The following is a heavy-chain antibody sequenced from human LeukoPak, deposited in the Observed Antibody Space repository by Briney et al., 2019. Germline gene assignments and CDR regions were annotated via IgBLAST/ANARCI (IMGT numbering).Heavy chain of an antibody. D-gene: IGHD1-26*01. V-gene: IGHV3-15*01. CDR2: IKGKTDGGTT. Sequence: GGSLRLSCAASGFTFSNAWMSWVRQAPGKGLEWVGRIKGKTDGGTTDYAAPVKGRFTISRDDSKNTLYLQMNSLRTEDTAVYYCEWELRPADYWGQGTLVTVSS. J-gene: IGHJ4*02. CDR3: EWELRPADY. CDR1: GFTFSNAW.